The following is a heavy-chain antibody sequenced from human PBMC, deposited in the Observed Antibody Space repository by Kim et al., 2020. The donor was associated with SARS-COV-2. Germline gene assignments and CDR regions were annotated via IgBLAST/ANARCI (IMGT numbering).Heavy chain of an antibody. J-gene: IGHJ6*04. CDR3: TRPHYEILTGYYQVDV. Sequence: SVKGRITISRDDSKNKAYLQMNSLKSEVTAVYYCTRPHYEILTGYYQVDVWGKGTTVTVSS. D-gene: IGHD3-9*01. V-gene: IGHV3-73*01.